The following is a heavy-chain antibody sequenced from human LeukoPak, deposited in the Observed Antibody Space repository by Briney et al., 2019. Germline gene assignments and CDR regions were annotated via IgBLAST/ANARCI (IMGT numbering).Heavy chain of an antibody. Sequence: SETLSLTCNVSGGSISNYLWSWIRQPAGKGLEWIGHIYTSGRTNYSPSLKSRVTMSIDTSNNQFSLKLTSVTAADTAVYYCARDRPTLSYYDSSNYAKVLDSWDQGTLVTVSS. CDR3: ARDRPTLSYYDSSNYAKVLDS. CDR1: GGSISNYL. J-gene: IGHJ4*02. D-gene: IGHD3-22*01. CDR2: IYTSGRT. V-gene: IGHV4-4*07.